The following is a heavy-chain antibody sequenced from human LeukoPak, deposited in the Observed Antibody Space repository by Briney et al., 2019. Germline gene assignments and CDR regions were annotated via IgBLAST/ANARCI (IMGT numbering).Heavy chain of an antibody. CDR3: ARTIAVAGTQVLYFDY. D-gene: IGHD6-19*01. Sequence: SETLSLTCTVSGGSISSYYWSWIRQPPGKGLEWIGYIYYSGSTNYNPSLKSRVTISVDTSKNQFSLKLSSVTAADTAVYYCARTIAVAGTQVLYFDYWGQGTLVTVSS. J-gene: IGHJ4*02. V-gene: IGHV4-59*01. CDR1: GGSISSYY. CDR2: IYYSGST.